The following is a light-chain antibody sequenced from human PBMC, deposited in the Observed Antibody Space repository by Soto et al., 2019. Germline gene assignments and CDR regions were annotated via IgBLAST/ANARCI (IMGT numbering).Light chain of an antibody. J-gene: IGLJ3*02. CDR1: GGDVGAYNY. Sequence: QPVLTQPASVSGSPGQSITISCAGTGGDVGAYNYVSWYQQHPGKAPRLMIYEVFRRPSGISNRFSASKSGNTASLTISTRQADDEADYYCSSYTTSNTVVFGGGTKVTVL. V-gene: IGLV2-14*01. CDR3: SSYTTSNTVV. CDR2: EVF.